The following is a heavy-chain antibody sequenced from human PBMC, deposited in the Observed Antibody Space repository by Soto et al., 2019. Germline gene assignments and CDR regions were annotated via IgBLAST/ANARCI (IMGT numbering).Heavy chain of an antibody. J-gene: IGHJ4*02. V-gene: IGHV2-26*01. CDR2: IFSNDEK. CDR1: GFSLSNARMG. D-gene: IGHD2-15*01. Sequence: SGPTLVNPTETLTLTCTVPGFSLSNARMGVSWIRQPPGKALEWLAHIFSNDEKSYSTSLKSRLTISKDTSKSQVVLTMTNMDPVDTATYYCARTNYCSGGSCYSAWGQGTLVTVSS. CDR3: ARTNYCSGGSCYSA.